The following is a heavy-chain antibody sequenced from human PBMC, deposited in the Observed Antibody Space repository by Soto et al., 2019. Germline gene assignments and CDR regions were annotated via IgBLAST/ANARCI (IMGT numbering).Heavy chain of an antibody. Sequence: QVQLVQSGAEVKKPGASVKVSCKASGYTFTDYHIHWMRQAPGQGLEWMGWVDPNTGDTNYAQKFQGRDTMTRDTSVNTAHMELSSLTSDDTAVVYCARDPRAWCPGTRCFANYYYAMDVWGQGTTVIVS. CDR2: VDPNTGDT. D-gene: IGHD2-2*01. V-gene: IGHV1-2*02. CDR3: ARDPRAWCPGTRCFANYYYAMDV. CDR1: GYTFTDYH. J-gene: IGHJ6*02.